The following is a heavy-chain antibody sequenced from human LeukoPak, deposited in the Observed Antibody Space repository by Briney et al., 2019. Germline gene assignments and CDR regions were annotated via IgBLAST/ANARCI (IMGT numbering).Heavy chain of an antibody. CDR1: GYTFNNYY. CDR3: ARDGGDTLLRGVMNYFVY. CDR2: INPNSGGT. J-gene: IGHJ4*02. D-gene: IGHD3-10*01. V-gene: IGHV1-2*02. Sequence: GASVKVSCKASGYTFNNYYIHWVRQAPGQGLEWMGWINPNSGGTNYAQKFHDRVTMTRDTSISTAYMELISLTSDDTAVYYCARDGGDTLLRGVMNYFVYWGQGTLVTVSS.